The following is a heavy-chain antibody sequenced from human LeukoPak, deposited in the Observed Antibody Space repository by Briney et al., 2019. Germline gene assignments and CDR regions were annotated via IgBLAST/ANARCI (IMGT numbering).Heavy chain of an antibody. CDR3: ARQAYGSGSYSPH. J-gene: IGHJ4*02. V-gene: IGHV5-51*01. D-gene: IGHD3-10*01. Sequence: GESLKISRKGSGYSFTSFWIGWVRQMPGKGLEWMGIIYPGDSDTRYSPSFQGQVTISADKSISTAYLQWSSLKASDTAMYYCARQAYGSGSYSPHWGQGTLVTVSS. CDR1: GYSFTSFW. CDR2: IYPGDSDT.